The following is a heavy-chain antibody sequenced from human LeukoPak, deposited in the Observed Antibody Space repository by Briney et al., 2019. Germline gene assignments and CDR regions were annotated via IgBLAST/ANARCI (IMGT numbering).Heavy chain of an antibody. CDR3: GRGGIVGGIDY. CDR1: GYSISSGYY. Sequence: SETLSLTCTVSGYSISSGYYWGWIRQPPGKGLEWIGSIYHSGSTYYNPSLKSRVTISVDTSKNQFSLKLSSVTAADTAVYYWGRGGIVGGIDYWGQGTLVTVSS. V-gene: IGHV4-38-2*02. CDR2: IYHSGST. D-gene: IGHD3-22*01. J-gene: IGHJ4*02.